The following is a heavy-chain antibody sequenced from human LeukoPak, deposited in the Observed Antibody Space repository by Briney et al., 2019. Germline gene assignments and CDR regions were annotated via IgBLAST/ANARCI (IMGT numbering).Heavy chain of an antibody. CDR1: GGSISSGGYY. J-gene: IGHJ4*02. D-gene: IGHD3-22*01. V-gene: IGHV4-31*03. CDR3: ARGVSKPLGDQIATPDYYDSSGYFNFDY. Sequence: SQTLSLTCTVSGGSISSGGYYWSWIRQHPGQGLEWIGYIYYSGSTYYNPSLKSRVTISVDTSKNQFSLKLSSVTAADTAVYYCARGVSKPLGDQIATPDYYDSSGYFNFDYWGQGTLVTVSS. CDR2: IYYSGST.